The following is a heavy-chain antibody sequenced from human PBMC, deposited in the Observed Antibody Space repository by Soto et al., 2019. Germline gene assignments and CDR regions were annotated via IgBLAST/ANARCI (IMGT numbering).Heavy chain of an antibody. J-gene: IGHJ5*02. V-gene: IGHV1-18*04. CDR3: ATSYDSGFDP. Sequence: ASVKVSCKASGYTFTSYGISWVRQAPGQGLEWMGWISVYNGNTDYAQKFQGRVTMTTDTSTSTAYMELRSLRSDDTAVYYCATSYDSGFDPWGQGTLVTVSS. D-gene: IGHD5-12*01. CDR1: GYTFTSYG. CDR2: ISVYNGNT.